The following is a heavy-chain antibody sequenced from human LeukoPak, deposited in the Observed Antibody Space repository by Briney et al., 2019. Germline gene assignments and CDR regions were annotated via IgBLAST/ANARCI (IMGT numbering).Heavy chain of an antibody. CDR2: IYTSGST. D-gene: IGHD3-10*01. Sequence: SETLSLTCTVSGGSISSGSYYWSWIRQPAGKGLEWIGRIYTSGSTNYNPSLKSRVTISVDTSKNQFSLKLSSVTAADTAVYYCAREGPSMVREHNWFDPWGQGTLVTVSS. CDR3: AREGPSMVREHNWFDP. V-gene: IGHV4-61*02. J-gene: IGHJ5*02. CDR1: GGSISSGSYY.